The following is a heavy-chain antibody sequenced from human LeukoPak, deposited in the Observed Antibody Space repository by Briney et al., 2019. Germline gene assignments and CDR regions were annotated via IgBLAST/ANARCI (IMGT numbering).Heavy chain of an antibody. D-gene: IGHD6-19*01. V-gene: IGHV3-23*01. CDR3: AKAGRSGWYPGWPFDI. CDR2: IRDSGAST. CDR1: GLTFLTYA. J-gene: IGHJ3*02. Sequence: GGSLRLSCAASGLTFLTYAMSWVRQAPGKGLQWVSVIRDSGASTYYADSVKGRFTISRDNSKNTLYLQMNSLRAEDTAVYYCAKAGRSGWYPGWPFDIWGQGTMVTVSS.